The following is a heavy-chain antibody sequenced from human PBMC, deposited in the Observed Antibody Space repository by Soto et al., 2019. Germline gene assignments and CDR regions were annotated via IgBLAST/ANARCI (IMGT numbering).Heavy chain of an antibody. V-gene: IGHV4-59*01. CDR3: VRVIASNWYFDY. CDR1: GGSIRTYY. J-gene: IGHJ4*02. CDR2: INYSGNT. D-gene: IGHD6-13*01. Sequence: PSETLSLTCTVAGGSIRTYYWTWVRQSPGKGLEWIGSINYSGNTNYNPSLKSRVTISVDTSKNQFSLKVTSVTTPDTAVYYCVRVIASNWYFDYWGQGALVTVSS.